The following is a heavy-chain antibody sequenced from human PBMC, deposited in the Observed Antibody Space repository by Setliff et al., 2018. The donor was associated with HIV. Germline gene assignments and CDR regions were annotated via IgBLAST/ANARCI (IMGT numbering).Heavy chain of an antibody. CDR2: INVGNGNT. J-gene: IGHJ6*03. CDR1: GYTFSNYV. D-gene: IGHD5-18*01. Sequence: ASVKVSCKASGYTFSNYVMQWVRQAPGQRLEWMGWINVGNGNTKYSEKFQGRVTITRDTSASTAYMELNSLRAEDAAVYYCARDQWGYSYGYYYYYYMDVWGKGTTVTVS. CDR3: ARDQWGYSYGYYYYYYMDV. V-gene: IGHV1-3*01.